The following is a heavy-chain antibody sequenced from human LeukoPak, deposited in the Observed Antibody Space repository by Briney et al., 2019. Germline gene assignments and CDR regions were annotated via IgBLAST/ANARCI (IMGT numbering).Heavy chain of an antibody. CDR3: ARGSYYYGSGSYRFDY. Sequence: PSETLSLTCTVSGGSISSSSYYWGWIRQPPGKGLEWIGSIYYSGSTYYNPSLKSRVTVSVDTSKNQFSLKLSSVTAADTAVYYCARGSYYYGSGSYRFDYWGQGTLVTVSS. D-gene: IGHD3-10*01. V-gene: IGHV4-39*07. CDR1: GGSISSSSYY. CDR2: IYYSGST. J-gene: IGHJ4*02.